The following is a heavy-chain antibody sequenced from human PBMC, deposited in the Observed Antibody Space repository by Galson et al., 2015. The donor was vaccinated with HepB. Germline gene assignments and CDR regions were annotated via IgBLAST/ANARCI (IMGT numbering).Heavy chain of an antibody. CDR2: IYSGGST. V-gene: IGHV3-53*01. CDR3: ARFNGGKAGVDY. Sequence: SLRLSCAASGFTVSTNHMTWVRQAPGKGLEWVSVIYSGGSTYHADSVKGRSTISRDNSKNTLYLQMNSLRAEDTAVYYCARFNGGKAGVDYWGQGTLVTVSS. J-gene: IGHJ4*02. D-gene: IGHD2-15*01. CDR1: GFTVSTNH.